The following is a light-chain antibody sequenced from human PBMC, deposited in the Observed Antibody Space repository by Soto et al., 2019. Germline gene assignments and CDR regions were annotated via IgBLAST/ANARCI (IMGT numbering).Light chain of an antibody. CDR1: ETVSTN. J-gene: IGKJ1*01. CDR3: QQYNSWPQT. Sequence: ETVLTQSPATLSVPPGERVTLSCRASETVSTNLAWYQQRPGQAPRLLIYDVSTGATGIPARFSGRRSGTEFTLTISSLQSEDFGVYYCQQYNSWPQTFGQGTKV. CDR2: DVS. V-gene: IGKV3-15*01.